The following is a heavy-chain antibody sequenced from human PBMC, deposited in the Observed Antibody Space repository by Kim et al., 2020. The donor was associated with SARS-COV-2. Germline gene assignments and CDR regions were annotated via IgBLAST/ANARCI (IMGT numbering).Heavy chain of an antibody. J-gene: IGHJ5*02. V-gene: IGHV1-2*02. CDR1: GYTFTDYY. Sequence: ASVKVSCKAYGYTFTDYYIHWVRQAPGQGLEWMGWINPYSGDTNYAQKFQGRVTMTRDTSLSTPYVELSSLRSDDTAVYYCARSAHFWSGHYLDRWGQGTLITVSP. D-gene: IGHD3-3*01. CDR3: ARSAHFWSGHYLDR. CDR2: INPYSGDT.